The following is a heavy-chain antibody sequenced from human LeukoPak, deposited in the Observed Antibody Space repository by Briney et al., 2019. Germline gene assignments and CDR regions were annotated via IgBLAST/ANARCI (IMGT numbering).Heavy chain of an antibody. D-gene: IGHD4-11*01. V-gene: IGHV1-46*01. Sequence: ASVKVSCKASGYTFTSYYMHWVRQAPGQGLEWMGIINPSGGSTSYAQKFQGRVTMTRDMSTSTVYMELSSLRSEDTAVYHCARDRNDYSNYYYFDYWGQGTLVTVSS. CDR3: ARDRNDYSNYYYFDY. CDR1: GYTFTSYY. CDR2: INPSGGST. J-gene: IGHJ4*02.